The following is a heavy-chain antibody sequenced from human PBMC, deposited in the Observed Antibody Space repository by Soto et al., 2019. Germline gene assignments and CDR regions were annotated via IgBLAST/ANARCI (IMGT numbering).Heavy chain of an antibody. D-gene: IGHD3-16*01. CDR3: ASTYRLHTILKKYYYYYMDV. V-gene: IGHV4-39*01. CDR1: GGSVSSSSYY. CDR2: VYYSGST. J-gene: IGHJ6*03. Sequence: SETLSLTCTVSGGSVSSSSYYWGWVRQPPGKGLEWIGSVYYSGSTYYNPSLESRVTISVDTSKNQFSLKLISLSAADTAVYYCASTYRLHTILKKYYYYYMDVWGKGTTVTVSS.